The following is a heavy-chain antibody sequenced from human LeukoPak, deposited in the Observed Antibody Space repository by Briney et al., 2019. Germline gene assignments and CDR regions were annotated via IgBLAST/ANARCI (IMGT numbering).Heavy chain of an antibody. V-gene: IGHV3-74*03. CDR2: IHPDGSIT. CDR3: APQQAYSPYNWFDP. D-gene: IGHD5-12*01. J-gene: IGHJ5*02. Sequence: GGSLRLSCAASGFTFRNYWMSWVRQAPGTGLVWVSRIHPDGSITTYADSVKGRFTISRDNAENTLYLQMNSLRAEDTGVYYCAPQQAYSPYNWFDPWGQGTLVTVSS. CDR1: GFTFRNYW.